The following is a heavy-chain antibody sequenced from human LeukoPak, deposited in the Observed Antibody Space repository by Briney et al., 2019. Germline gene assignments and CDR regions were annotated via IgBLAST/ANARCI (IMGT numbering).Heavy chain of an antibody. CDR1: GGSFSGYY. J-gene: IGHJ3*02. D-gene: IGHD6-19*01. CDR2: INHSGST. V-gene: IGHV4-34*01. CDR3: ARDQALGYGWPTVLAIDI. Sequence: SETLSLTCAVYGGSFSGYYWSWIRQPPGKGLEWIGEINHSGSTNYNPSLKSRVTISVDTSKNQFSLNLSSVTAADTAVYYCARDQALGYGWPTVLAIDIWGQGTMVTVSS.